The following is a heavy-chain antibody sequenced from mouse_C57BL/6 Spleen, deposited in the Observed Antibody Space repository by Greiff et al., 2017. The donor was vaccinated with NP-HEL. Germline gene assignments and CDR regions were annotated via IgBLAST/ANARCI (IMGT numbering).Heavy chain of an antibody. CDR2: INPSNGGT. CDR1: GYTFTSYW. Sequence: QVHVKQPGTELVKPGASVKLSCKASGYTFTSYWMHWVKQRPGQGLEWIGNINPSNGGTNYNEKFKSKATLTVDKSSSTAYMQLSSLTSEDSAVYYCARGGYGSSYGFAYWGQGTLVTVSA. V-gene: IGHV1-53*01. CDR3: ARGGYGSSYGFAY. J-gene: IGHJ3*01. D-gene: IGHD1-1*01.